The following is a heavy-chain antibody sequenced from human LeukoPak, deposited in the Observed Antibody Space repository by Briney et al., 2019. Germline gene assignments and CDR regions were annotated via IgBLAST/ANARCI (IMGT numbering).Heavy chain of an antibody. CDR1: RFTSSKDA. CDR3: LISMVLGVIISDFDY. D-gene: IGHD3-10*01. V-gene: IGHV3-64D*06. Sequence: GGSLRLSCSASRFTSSKDAIGSVRQAPGKGLEYVSVISSNGGGTYYADSVKGRFTISRDNSKSILYLQMSSLRSEDTAVYYYLISMVLGVIISDFDYWGQGTLVTVSS. CDR2: ISSNGGGT. J-gene: IGHJ4*02.